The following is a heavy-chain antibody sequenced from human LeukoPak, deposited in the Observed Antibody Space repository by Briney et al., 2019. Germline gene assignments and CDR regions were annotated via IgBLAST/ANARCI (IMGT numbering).Heavy chain of an antibody. CDR2: IKQDGGDA. CDR1: GFTFSRYA. D-gene: IGHD3-22*01. Sequence: PGGSLRLSCAASGFTFSRYAMHWVRQAPGKGLEWVANIKQDGGDAYYVDSVKGRFTISRDNAKNSVYLQMNSLRAGDTAVYYCARDPYYFDSSGYYFGAFDIWGQGTMVTVS. CDR3: ARDPYYFDSSGYYFGAFDI. V-gene: IGHV3-7*04. J-gene: IGHJ3*02.